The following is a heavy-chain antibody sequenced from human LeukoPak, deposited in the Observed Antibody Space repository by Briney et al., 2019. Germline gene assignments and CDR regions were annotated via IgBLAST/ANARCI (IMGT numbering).Heavy chain of an antibody. CDR3: AAAPPYYYDSSGLGGGFDY. Sequence: SETLSLTCAVYGGSFSGYYWSWIRQPPGKRLEWIGSIYYSGSTYYNPSLKSRVTISVDTSKNQFSLKLSSVTAADTAVYYCAAAPPYYYDSSGLGGGFDYWGQGTLVTVSS. D-gene: IGHD3-22*01. V-gene: IGHV4-34*01. CDR1: GGSFSGYY. CDR2: IYYSGST. J-gene: IGHJ4*02.